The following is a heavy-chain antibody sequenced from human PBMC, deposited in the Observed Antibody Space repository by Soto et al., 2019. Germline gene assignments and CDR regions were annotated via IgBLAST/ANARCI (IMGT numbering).Heavy chain of an antibody. J-gene: IGHJ4*02. D-gene: IGHD2-15*01. CDR3: AAYCSDGSRSGFHY. CDR2: IKQDGSET. V-gene: IGHV3-7*05. CDR1: RFTFGTYW. Sequence: GGSLRLSCAASRFTFGTYWMNWVRQAPGKGLEWVANIKQDGSETYYVDSVKGRFTISRDNAKNSLFLQMSSLRAEDTAVYYCAAYCSDGSRSGFHYWGQGTLVTVSS.